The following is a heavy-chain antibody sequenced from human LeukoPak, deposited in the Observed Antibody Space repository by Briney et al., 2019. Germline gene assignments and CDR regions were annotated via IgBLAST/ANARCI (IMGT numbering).Heavy chain of an antibody. Sequence: PSETLSLTCNVSGGSVSSGSYYWSWIRQPPGKGLEWIGYIYYSGGTSYTPSLNPSLKSRVTISGDTSKNQLSLKLTSVTAADTAVYYCARDRLPSTPLDYWGQGTLVTVSS. CDR2: IYYSGGT. CDR1: GGSVSSGSYY. J-gene: IGHJ4*02. D-gene: IGHD5-12*01. V-gene: IGHV4-61*01. CDR3: ARDRLPSTPLDY.